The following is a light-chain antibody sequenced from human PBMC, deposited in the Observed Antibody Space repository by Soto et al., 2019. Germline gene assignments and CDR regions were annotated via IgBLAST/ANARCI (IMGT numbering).Light chain of an antibody. CDR1: SSDVGSYNL. Sequence: QSALTQPASVSGSPGQSITISCTGTSSDVGSYNLVSWYQQHPGKAPKLMIYEGSKRPSGVSNRFSGSKSGNTASLTISGLQAEDEADSYCCSYAGSSTHVVFGGGTKVTVL. CDR3: CSYAGSSTHVV. CDR2: EGS. V-gene: IGLV2-23*01. J-gene: IGLJ2*01.